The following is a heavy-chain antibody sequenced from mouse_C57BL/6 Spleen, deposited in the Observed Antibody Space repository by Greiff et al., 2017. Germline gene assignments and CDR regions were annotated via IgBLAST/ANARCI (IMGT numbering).Heavy chain of an antibody. Sequence: VQLQQPGAELVRPGSSVKLSCKASGYTFTSYWMDWVKQRPGQGLEWIGNIYPSDSETHYNQKFKYKATLTVYKSSSTAYMQLSSLTSEDSAVYYCARRDHYFDYWGQGTTLTVSS. CDR3: ARRDHYFDY. CDR1: GYTFTSYW. D-gene: IGHD3-3*01. V-gene: IGHV1-61*01. CDR2: IYPSDSET. J-gene: IGHJ2*01.